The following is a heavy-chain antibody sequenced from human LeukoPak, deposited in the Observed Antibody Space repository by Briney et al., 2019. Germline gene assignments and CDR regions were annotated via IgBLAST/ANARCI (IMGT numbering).Heavy chain of an antibody. CDR2: IYSSGNT. J-gene: IGHJ6*02. CDR3: ARVGGYGYGMDV. Sequence: SGGSLRLSCAASGFIVTCYYMNWVRQAPGKGLEWVSVIYSSGNTYYADSVKGRFTISRDSSENTLYLQMNRLRAEDTAVYYCARVGGYGYGMDVWGQGTTVTVSS. V-gene: IGHV3-53*01. D-gene: IGHD4-17*01. CDR1: GFIVTCYY.